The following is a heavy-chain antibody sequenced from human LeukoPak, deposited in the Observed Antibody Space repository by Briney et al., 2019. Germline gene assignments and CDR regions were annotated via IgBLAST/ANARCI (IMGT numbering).Heavy chain of an antibody. CDR3: ARGYYYGMDV. J-gene: IGHJ6*02. CDR1: GFTFSSYE. V-gene: IGHV3-48*03. Sequence: GGSLRLSCAASGFTFSSYEMNWVRQAPGKGLEWVSYISSSGSTIYYADSVKGRFTISRDNAKSSLYLQMNSLRAEDTAVYYCARGYYYGMDVWGQGTTVTVSS. CDR2: ISSSGSTI.